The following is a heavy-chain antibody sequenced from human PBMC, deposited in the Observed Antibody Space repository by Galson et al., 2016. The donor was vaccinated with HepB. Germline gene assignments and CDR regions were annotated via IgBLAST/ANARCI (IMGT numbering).Heavy chain of an antibody. Sequence: SLRLSCAASGFTFSSYSMNWVRQAPGKGLEWVSHISFSGTTINYADSVKGRFTISRDNAKNLLYLQMNSLRDEDTAVYYCARDWAFLYYYYGMDVWGQGTTVTVSS. V-gene: IGHV3-48*02. J-gene: IGHJ6*02. CDR3: ARDWAFLYYYYGMDV. CDR1: GFTFSSYS. CDR2: ISFSGTTI. D-gene: IGHD3-16*01.